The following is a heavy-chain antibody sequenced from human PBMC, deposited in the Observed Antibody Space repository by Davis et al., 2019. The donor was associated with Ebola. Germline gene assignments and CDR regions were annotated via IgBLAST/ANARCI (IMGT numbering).Heavy chain of an antibody. Sequence: SETLSLTCAVSGGFVSSGGYSWNWIRQPPGKGLEWIGYYYYTGNTYYNPSLKSRVTISIDTSKNQFSLKLSSVTAADTAVYYCARHSRRGYSYGGDIDYWGQGTLVTVSS. CDR1: GGFVSSGGYS. CDR2: YYYTGNT. D-gene: IGHD5-18*01. V-gene: IGHV4-61*08. CDR3: ARHSRRGYSYGGDIDY. J-gene: IGHJ4*02.